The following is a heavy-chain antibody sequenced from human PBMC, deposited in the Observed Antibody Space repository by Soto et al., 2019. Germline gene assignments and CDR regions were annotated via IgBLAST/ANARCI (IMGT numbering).Heavy chain of an antibody. V-gene: IGHV1-3*01. CDR3: ARSESGYYYYYYMDV. J-gene: IGHJ6*03. Sequence: ASGKVSCKASGYTFTSYAMHWVRQAPGQRLEWMGWINAGNGNTKYSQKFQGRVTITRDTSASTAYMELSSLRSEDTAVYYCARSESGYYYYYYMDVWGKGTTVTV. D-gene: IGHD3-10*01. CDR2: INAGNGNT. CDR1: GYTFTSYA.